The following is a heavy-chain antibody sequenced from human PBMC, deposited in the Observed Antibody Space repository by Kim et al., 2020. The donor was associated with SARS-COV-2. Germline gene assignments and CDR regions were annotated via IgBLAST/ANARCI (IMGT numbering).Heavy chain of an antibody. D-gene: IGHD1-26*01. CDR3: ARDLATSNDALDI. Sequence: YYNPSSESRISISMDTSKNHFSLKMSSVTAADTAVYFCARDLATSNDALDIWGQGTMVTVSS. V-gene: IGHV4-31*02. J-gene: IGHJ3*02.